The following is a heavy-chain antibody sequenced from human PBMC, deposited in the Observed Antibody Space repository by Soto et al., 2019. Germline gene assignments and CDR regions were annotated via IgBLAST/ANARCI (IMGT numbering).Heavy chain of an antibody. V-gene: IGHV3-30-3*01. J-gene: IGHJ4*02. Sequence: PGGSLRLSCAASGFTFSSYAMPWVRQALGKGLEWVAVISYDGSNKYYADSVKGRFTISRDNSKNTLYLQMNSLRAEDTAVYYCAIVYRENVVTLYYFHYWGPATSVTVSS. D-gene: IGHD3-16*02. CDR2: ISYDGSNK. CDR1: GFTFSSYA. CDR3: AIVYRENVVTLYYFHY.